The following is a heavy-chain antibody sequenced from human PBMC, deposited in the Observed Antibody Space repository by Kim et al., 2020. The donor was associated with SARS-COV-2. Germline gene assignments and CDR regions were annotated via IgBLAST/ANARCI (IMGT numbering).Heavy chain of an antibody. Sequence: RYKYYADSGKGRFTNSRNNAKNSRFLQMNRLRAEDTAVYYCAREGGGFDYWGQGTLVTVSS. J-gene: IGHJ4*02. CDR2: RYK. D-gene: IGHD3-16*01. CDR3: AREGGGFDY. V-gene: IGHV3-21*01.